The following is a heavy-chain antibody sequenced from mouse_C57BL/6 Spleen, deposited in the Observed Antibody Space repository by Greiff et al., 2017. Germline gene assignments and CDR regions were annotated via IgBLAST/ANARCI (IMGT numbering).Heavy chain of an antibody. J-gene: IGHJ4*01. CDR3: ARDEVVTTKGAMDY. D-gene: IGHD2-2*01. Sequence: VQLQESGAELARPGASVKLSCKASGYTFTSYGISWVTQRTGQGLEWIGEIYPRSGNTYYNEKFKGKATLTADKSSSTAYMELRSLTSEDSAVYFCARDEVVTTKGAMDYWGQGTSVTVSS. CDR1: GYTFTSYG. V-gene: IGHV1-81*01. CDR2: IYPRSGNT.